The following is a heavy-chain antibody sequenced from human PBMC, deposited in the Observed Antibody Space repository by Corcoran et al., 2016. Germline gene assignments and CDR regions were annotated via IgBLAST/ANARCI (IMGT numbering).Heavy chain of an antibody. V-gene: IGHV1-2*02. CDR2: INPNSGGT. J-gene: IGHJ4*02. D-gene: IGHD5-18*01. Sequence: QVQLVQSGAEVKKPGASVKVSCKASGYTFTGYYMHWVRQAPGQGLEWMGWINPNSGGTNYAQKFQGRVTMTRDTSISTAYMELSRLRSDDTAVYDCARDAGSGYSYGYECDYWGQGTLVTVSS. CDR1: GYTFTGYY. CDR3: ARDAGSGYSYGYECDY.